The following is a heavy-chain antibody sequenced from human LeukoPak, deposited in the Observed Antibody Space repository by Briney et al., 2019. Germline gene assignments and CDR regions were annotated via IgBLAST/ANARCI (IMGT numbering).Heavy chain of an antibody. CDR2: ISSSSSYI. D-gene: IGHD6-19*01. J-gene: IGHJ4*02. Sequence: GGSLRLSCGPSGFTFSSYAMNWVRQAPGKELEWVSSISSSSSYIYYADSVKGRFTISRDNAKNSLYLQMNSLRAEDSAVYYCARDLGGWPVDYWGQVTLVTVSS. CDR3: ARDLGGWPVDY. V-gene: IGHV3-21*01. CDR1: GFTFSSYA.